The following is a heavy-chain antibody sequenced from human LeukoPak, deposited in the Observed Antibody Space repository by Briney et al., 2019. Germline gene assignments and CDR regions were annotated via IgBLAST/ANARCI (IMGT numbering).Heavy chain of an antibody. CDR2: IYWDDDK. J-gene: IGHJ4*02. D-gene: IGHD4-17*01. CDR1: GFSLSTSGVG. Sequence: SGPTLVKPTQTLTLTCTFSGFSLSTSGVGVGWIRQPPGKALEWLALIYWDDDKRYSPSLKSRLTITKDTSKYQVVLTMTNMDPVDTATYYCVHSKPTTVTTLPFDYWGQGTLVTVSS. CDR3: VHSKPTTVTTLPFDY. V-gene: IGHV2-5*02.